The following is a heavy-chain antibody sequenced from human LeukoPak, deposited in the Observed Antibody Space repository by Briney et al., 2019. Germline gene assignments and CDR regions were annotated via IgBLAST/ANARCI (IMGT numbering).Heavy chain of an antibody. CDR1: GFTFSSYG. CDR2: IWYDGSNK. V-gene: IGHV3-33*06. D-gene: IGHD1-26*01. Sequence: GRSLRLSCAASGFTFSSYGMHRVRQAPGKGLEWVAVIWYDGSNKYYADSVKGRFTISRDNSKNTLYLQMNSLRAEDTAVYYCAKAWGSYSSQAAFDIWGQGTMVTVSS. CDR3: AKAWGSYSSQAAFDI. J-gene: IGHJ3*02.